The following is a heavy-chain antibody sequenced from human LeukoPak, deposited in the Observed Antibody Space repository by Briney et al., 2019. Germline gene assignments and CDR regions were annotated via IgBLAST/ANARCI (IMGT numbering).Heavy chain of an antibody. CDR2: IIPIFGTA. CDR1: GGTFSSYA. CDR3: ARGYYGETPFDY. Sequence: SVKVSCKASGGTFSSYAISWVRQAPGQGLEWMGGIIPIFGTANYAQKFQGRVTITADESTSTAYMELSSLRSEDTAVYYCARGYYGETPFDYWGQGTLVTVSS. V-gene: IGHV1-69*01. J-gene: IGHJ4*02. D-gene: IGHD4-17*01.